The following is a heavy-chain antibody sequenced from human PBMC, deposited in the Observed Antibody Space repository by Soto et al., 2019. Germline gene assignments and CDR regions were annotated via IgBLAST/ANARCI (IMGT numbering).Heavy chain of an antibody. V-gene: IGHV3-73*01. J-gene: IGHJ5*02. D-gene: IGHD3-10*02. CDR2: IRGKANGYAT. CDR1: GFTFSGSV. CDR3: TDAENVYNSHYYFPIDA. Sequence: PVRSLRLSCTAYGFTFSGSVIHWVRQAPGKGREWVGRIRGKANGYATAYGPSVKGRFTISRADSRNTAFLQMSSLTIEDTTVYYWTDAENVYNSHYYFPIDAWGQGTQVTVSS.